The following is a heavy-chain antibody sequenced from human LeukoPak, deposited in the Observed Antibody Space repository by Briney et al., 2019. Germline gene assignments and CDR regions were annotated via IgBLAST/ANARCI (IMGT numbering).Heavy chain of an antibody. Sequence: PGGSLRLSCAASGFTFSSYGMHWVRQAPGKGLEWLAVIWFDGDNEYYADSVQGRFSISRDLSKNTLYLHMNSLRAEDTAVYYCARDLGDPRSRNNDAFNFWGQGTIVTVSS. CDR2: IWFDGDNE. J-gene: IGHJ3*01. D-gene: IGHD3-16*01. CDR1: GFTFSSYG. CDR3: ARDLGDPRSRNNDAFNF. V-gene: IGHV3-33*01.